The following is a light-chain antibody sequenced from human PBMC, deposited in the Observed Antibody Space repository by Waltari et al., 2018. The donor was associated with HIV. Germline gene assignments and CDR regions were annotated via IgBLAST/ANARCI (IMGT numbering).Light chain of an antibody. Sequence: SYVLTQPPSVSVAPGQTARITCGGNNIGSKSVHWYQQKPGQAPVLVVYDDRDRPSGIPERFSGSNSGNTATLTISRVEAGDEADYYCQVWDSSSDHPAFGGGTKLTVL. CDR2: DDR. J-gene: IGLJ3*02. CDR1: NIGSKS. CDR3: QVWDSSSDHPA. V-gene: IGLV3-21*02.